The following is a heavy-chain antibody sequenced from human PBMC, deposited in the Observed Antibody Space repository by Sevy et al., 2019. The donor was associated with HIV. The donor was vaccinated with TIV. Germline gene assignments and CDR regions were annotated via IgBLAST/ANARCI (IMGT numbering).Heavy chain of an antibody. D-gene: IGHD2-21*01. Sequence: SENLSLTCTVSGYSISSGYYWGWIRQPPGKGLEWIGSIYHSGSTYYNPSLKSRVTISVDTSKNQFSLKLSSVTAADTAVYYCARDPGDFHLPLDYWGQGTLVTVSS. CDR3: ARDPGDFHLPLDY. CDR1: GYSISSGYY. V-gene: IGHV4-38-2*02. CDR2: IYHSGST. J-gene: IGHJ4*02.